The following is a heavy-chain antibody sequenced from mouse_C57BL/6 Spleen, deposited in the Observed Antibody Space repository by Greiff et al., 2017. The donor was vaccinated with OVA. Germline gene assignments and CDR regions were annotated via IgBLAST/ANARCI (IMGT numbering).Heavy chain of an antibody. V-gene: IGHV5-4*01. Sequence: DVHLVESGGGLVKPGGSLKLSCAASGFTFSSYAMSWVRQTPEKRLEWVATISDGGSYTYYPDNVKGRFTISRDNAKNNLYLQMSHLKSEDTAMYYCARGGGYDGYWYFDVWGTGTTVTVSS. CDR2: ISDGGSYT. CDR3: ARGGGYDGYWYFDV. D-gene: IGHD2-3*01. J-gene: IGHJ1*03. CDR1: GFTFSSYA.